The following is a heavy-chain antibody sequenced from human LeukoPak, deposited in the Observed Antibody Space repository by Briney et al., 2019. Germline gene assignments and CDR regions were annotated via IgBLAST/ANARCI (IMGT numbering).Heavy chain of an antibody. D-gene: IGHD3-22*01. CDR1: GGSISSSTVY. V-gene: IGHV4-39*01. J-gene: IGHJ4*02. CDR2: INYSGYT. CDR3: ARPGYYDNSGLNFDY. Sequence: PSETLSLTCTVSGGSISSSTVYWGWIRQPPGKGLEWIGGINYSGYTYYNPSLKSRVTISVDTPKNQFSLKLSSVTAADTAVYYCARPGYYDNSGLNFDYWGQGTLVTVSS.